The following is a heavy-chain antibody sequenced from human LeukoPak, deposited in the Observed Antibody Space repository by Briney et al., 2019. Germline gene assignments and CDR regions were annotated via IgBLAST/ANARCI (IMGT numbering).Heavy chain of an antibody. V-gene: IGHV1-69*13. CDR3: ASLTDIVVVDWFDP. Sequence: GASVKVSCKASGGTFSSYAISWVRQAPGQGLEWMGGIIPIFGTANYAQKFQGRVTITADESTSTACMELSSLRSEDTAVYYCASLTDIVVVDWFDPWGEGTLVTVSS. J-gene: IGHJ5*02. CDR1: GGTFSSYA. D-gene: IGHD2-2*01. CDR2: IIPIFGTA.